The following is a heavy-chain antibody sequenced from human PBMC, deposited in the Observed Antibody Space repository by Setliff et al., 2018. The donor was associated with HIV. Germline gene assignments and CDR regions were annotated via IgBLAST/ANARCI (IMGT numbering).Heavy chain of an antibody. CDR2: IYTGGNA. Sequence: SETLSLTCTVSGDSISSGSHYWSWIRPPAGKGLEWIGHIYTGGNANDNPSLWSRVTLSVDTSKNQFSLKLTSVTAADTAVYYCARWTYYHASGSYRGKFDYWGQGTLVTVSS. CDR3: ARWTYYHASGSYRGKFDY. CDR1: GDSISSGSHY. J-gene: IGHJ4*02. D-gene: IGHD3-10*01. V-gene: IGHV4-61*09.